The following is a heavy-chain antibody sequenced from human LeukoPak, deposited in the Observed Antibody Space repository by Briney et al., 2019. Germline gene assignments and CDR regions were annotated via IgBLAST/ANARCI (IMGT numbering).Heavy chain of an antibody. V-gene: IGHV4-34*01. Sequence: SETLSLTCAVYGGSFSGYYWSWIRQPPGKGLEWIGEINHSGSTNYNPSLKSRVTISVDTSKNQFSLKLSSVTAADTAVYYCARELYSSGYHDAFDIWGQGTMVTASS. CDR3: ARELYSSGYHDAFDI. CDR1: GGSFSGYY. CDR2: INHSGST. J-gene: IGHJ3*02. D-gene: IGHD3-22*01.